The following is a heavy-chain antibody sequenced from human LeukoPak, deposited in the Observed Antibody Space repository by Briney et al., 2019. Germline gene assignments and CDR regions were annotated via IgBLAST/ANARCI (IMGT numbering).Heavy chain of an antibody. CDR3: ARTYYYYNYMDV. Sequence: SETLSLTCSVSGGSIGSSGYYWGWIRQPPGKGLEWIGSIYYSGSSYYNPSLKSRVTISVDTSKNQVSLKVSSVTAADTAVYYCARTYYYYNYMDVWGKGTTVTISS. J-gene: IGHJ6*03. V-gene: IGHV4-39*01. CDR2: IYYSGSS. CDR1: GGSIGSSGYY.